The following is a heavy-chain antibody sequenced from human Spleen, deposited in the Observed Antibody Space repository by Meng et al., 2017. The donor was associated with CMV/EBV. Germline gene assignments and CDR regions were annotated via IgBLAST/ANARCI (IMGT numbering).Heavy chain of an antibody. Sequence: GESLKISCAASGFTFSGSAMHWVRQASGKGLEWVGRIRSKANSYATAYAASVKGRFTISRDNSKNTLYVQMNSLRAEDTAVYSCAKEGPVVLLWFGDLFPLDVWGQGTAVTVSS. D-gene: IGHD3-10*01. CDR3: AKEGPVVLLWFGDLFPLDV. CDR1: GFTFSGSA. J-gene: IGHJ6*02. V-gene: IGHV3-73*01. CDR2: IRSKANSYAT.